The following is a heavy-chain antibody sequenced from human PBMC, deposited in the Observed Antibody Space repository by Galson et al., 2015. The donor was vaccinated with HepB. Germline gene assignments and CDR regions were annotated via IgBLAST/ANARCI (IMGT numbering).Heavy chain of an antibody. CDR1: GFRFAYYG. D-gene: IGHD1-26*01. J-gene: IGHJ6*02. CDR2: ITNTGGST. Sequence: SLRLSCAASGFRFAYYGMSWVRQAPGKGLEWLSAITNTGGSTYYADSVKGRFTISRDNSKNTVYLQVNSVKVEDTAVYYCAKCSILASYYFYGIDVWGQGTQVTVSS. CDR3: AKCSILASYYFYGIDV. V-gene: IGHV3-23*01.